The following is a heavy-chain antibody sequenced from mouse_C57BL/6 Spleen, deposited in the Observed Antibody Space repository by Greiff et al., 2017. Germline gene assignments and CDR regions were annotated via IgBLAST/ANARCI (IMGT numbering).Heavy chain of an antibody. Sequence: DVQLQESGGDLVKPGGSLKLSCAASGFTFSSYGMSWVRQTPDKRLEWVATISSGGSYTYYPDSVKGRFTISRDNAKNTLYLQMSSLKSEDTAMYYCARDDYDDWYFDVWGTGTTVTVSS. V-gene: IGHV5-6*01. CDR3: ARDDYDDWYFDV. D-gene: IGHD2-4*01. CDR2: ISSGGSYT. CDR1: GFTFSSYG. J-gene: IGHJ1*03.